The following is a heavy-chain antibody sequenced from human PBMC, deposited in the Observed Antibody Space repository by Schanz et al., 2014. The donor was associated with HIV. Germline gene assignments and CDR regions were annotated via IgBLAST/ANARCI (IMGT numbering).Heavy chain of an antibody. CDR3: VKRGSEASSNTWFADS. V-gene: IGHV3-23*04. CDR1: GFTYRDYW. CDR2: ISSTSTYR. Sequence: EVQLVESGGGVVQPGRSLRLSCAASGFTYRDYWMTWVRQAPGKGLEWIASISSTSTYRFYAGSVKGRFTISRDNSEDTLYLQMNSLGVDDSAIYYCVKRGSEASSNTWFADSWGQGTLVTVSS. D-gene: IGHD3-10*01. J-gene: IGHJ4*02.